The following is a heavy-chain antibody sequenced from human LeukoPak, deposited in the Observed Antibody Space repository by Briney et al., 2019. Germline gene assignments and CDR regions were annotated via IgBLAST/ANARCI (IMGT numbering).Heavy chain of an antibody. J-gene: IGHJ2*01. Sequence: GGSLRLSCAASGFTFSDYYMSWIRQAPGKGLEWVSYISSSSSSDTNYADSVKGRFTISRDNAKNSLYLQMNSLRAEDTAVYYCARPPSYSCSWPFDLWGRGTLVSVSS. V-gene: IGHV3-11*06. CDR3: ARPPSYSCSWPFDL. D-gene: IGHD6-13*01. CDR2: ISSSSSSDT. CDR1: GFTFSDYY.